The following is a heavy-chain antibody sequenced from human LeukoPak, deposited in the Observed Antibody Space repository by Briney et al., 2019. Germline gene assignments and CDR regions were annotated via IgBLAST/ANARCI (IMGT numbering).Heavy chain of an antibody. D-gene: IGHD6-6*01. J-gene: IGHJ6*02. CDR3: ARAKYSNLSYYYYGMDV. V-gene: IGHV4-31*03. Sequence: SETLSLTCTVSGGSISSGGYYWSWIRQHPGKGLVWIGYIYYSGSTYYNPSLKSRVTISVDTSKNQFSLKLSSVTAADTAVHYCARAKYSNLSYYYYGMDVWGQGTTVTVSS. CDR1: GGSISSGGYY. CDR2: IYYSGST.